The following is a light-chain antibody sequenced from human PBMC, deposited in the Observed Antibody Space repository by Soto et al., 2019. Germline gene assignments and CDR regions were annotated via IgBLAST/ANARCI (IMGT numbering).Light chain of an antibody. J-gene: IGKJ2*01. CDR3: QQRSKT. V-gene: IGKV3-11*01. Sequence: EIVLTQSPATLSLSPGERATLSCRASQSVSSYLTWYQQKPGQAPRLLIYDASNRATGIPARFSGSGSGTDFTLPISGLEPEDFAVYYCQQRSKTFGQGTKLEIK. CDR2: DAS. CDR1: QSVSSY.